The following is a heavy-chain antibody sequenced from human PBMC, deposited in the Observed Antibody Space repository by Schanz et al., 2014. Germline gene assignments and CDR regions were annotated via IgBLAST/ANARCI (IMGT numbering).Heavy chain of an antibody. CDR3: AKEGSIYWDRSVDY. CDR1: GFIFNDYY. CDR2: IRYDGSDE. J-gene: IGHJ4*02. V-gene: IGHV3-30*02. D-gene: IGHD1-26*01. Sequence: VQLLESGGGLVQPGGSLRLSCAASGFIFNDYYMNWIRQAPGKGLEWVAFIRYDGSDEHYGDSVKGRFTISRDNSKNTLYLQMNSLRPEDTAVYYCAKEGSIYWDRSVDYWGQGTLVTVSS.